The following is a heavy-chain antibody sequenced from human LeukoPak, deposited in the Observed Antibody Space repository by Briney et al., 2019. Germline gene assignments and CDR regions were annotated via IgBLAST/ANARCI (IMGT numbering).Heavy chain of an antibody. Sequence: GGSLRLSCAASGFTFSGFWMHWVRQAPGKGLVWVSCISFDGSDATYADSVKGRFTISRDNAKNSLYLQMNSLRAEDTALYYCAKDKGFEAALDYWGQGTLVTVSS. D-gene: IGHD6-13*01. V-gene: IGHV3-74*01. CDR1: GFTFSGFW. J-gene: IGHJ4*02. CDR3: AKDKGFEAALDY. CDR2: ISFDGSDA.